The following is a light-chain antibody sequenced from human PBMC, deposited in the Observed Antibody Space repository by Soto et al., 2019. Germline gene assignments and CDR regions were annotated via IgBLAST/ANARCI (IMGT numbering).Light chain of an antibody. V-gene: IGLV2-23*02. Sequence: QSVLAQPASVSGSPGQSITVSCTGTSSDVGSYDLVSWYQQHPGQAPKVMIYGVTKRPSGVSNRFSGNRSGNTASLTISGLQAEDEAEYCCCSYAGDNSWVFGGGTKVAVL. CDR3: CSYAGDNSWV. J-gene: IGLJ3*02. CDR2: GVT. CDR1: SSDVGSYDL.